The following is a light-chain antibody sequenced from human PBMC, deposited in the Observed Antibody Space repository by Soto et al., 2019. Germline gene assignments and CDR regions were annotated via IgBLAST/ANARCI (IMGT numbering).Light chain of an antibody. CDR1: SSNIGNNY. J-gene: IGLJ2*01. CDR2: ENN. Sequence: QSVLTQPPSVSAAPGQKVTISCSGSSSNIGNNYVSWYQQLPGTAPKLLIYENNKRPSGIPDRFSGSKSGTSATLGITGLQTGDEADYYCGTWDSSPSAGLFGGGTKLTVL. V-gene: IGLV1-51*02. CDR3: GTWDSSPSAGL.